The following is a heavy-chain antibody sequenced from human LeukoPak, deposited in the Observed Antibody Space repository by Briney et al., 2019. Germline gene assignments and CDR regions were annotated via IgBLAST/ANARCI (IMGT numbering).Heavy chain of an antibody. CDR1: GFTFSSYA. CDR2: ITTSDGNT. D-gene: IGHD7-27*01. Sequence: GGSLRLSCAVSGFTFSSYAMSWVRQAPGKGLEWVSTITTSDGNTYYADSVKGRFTVSRDNSKNTLFLQMNSLRAEDTAVYYCAKDGGLWVSAHWGDSWGRGTLVTVSS. CDR3: AKDGGLWVSAHWGDS. J-gene: IGHJ4*02. V-gene: IGHV3-23*01.